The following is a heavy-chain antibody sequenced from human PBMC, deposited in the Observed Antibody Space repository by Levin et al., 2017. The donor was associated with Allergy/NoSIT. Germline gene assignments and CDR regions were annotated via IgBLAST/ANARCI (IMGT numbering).Heavy chain of an antibody. Sequence: ASVKVSCKASGYTFTDYYIHWVRQAPGQGLEWMGWIYPNSGGTNFAQKFQGRVTMTRDTSISTAYMELTRLRSDDTAVYYCARDTDCSTTNCYGGGFDYWGQGTLVTVSS. V-gene: IGHV1-2*02. CDR1: GYTFTDYY. CDR3: ARDTDCSTTNCYGGGFDY. CDR2: IYPNSGGT. D-gene: IGHD2-2*01. J-gene: IGHJ4*02.